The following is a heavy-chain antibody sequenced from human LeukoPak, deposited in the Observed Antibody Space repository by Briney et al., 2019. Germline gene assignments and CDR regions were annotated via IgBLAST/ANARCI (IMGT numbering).Heavy chain of an antibody. CDR2: ISYDGSNK. CDR3: AREGSDSSGYHNDY. J-gene: IGHJ4*02. V-gene: IGHV3-30*04. Sequence: GGSLRLSCAASGSTFSSYAMHWVRQAPGKGLEWVAVISYDGSNKYYADSVKGRFTISRDNSKNTLYLQMNSLRAEDTAVYYCAREGSDSSGYHNDYWGQGTLVTVSS. CDR1: GSTFSSYA. D-gene: IGHD3-22*01.